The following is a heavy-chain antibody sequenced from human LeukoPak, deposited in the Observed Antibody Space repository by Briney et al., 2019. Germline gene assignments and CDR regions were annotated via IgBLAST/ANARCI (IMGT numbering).Heavy chain of an antibody. V-gene: IGHV4-59*08. D-gene: IGHD6-13*01. CDR1: GGSISSYY. CDR3: ARPYSSSSHGSFDI. CDR2: IYYSGST. Sequence: SETLSLTCIVSGGSISSYYWSWTRQPPGKGLEWIGYIYYSGSTNYNPSLKSRVTISVDTSKNQFSLKLSSVTAADTAVYYCARPYSSSSHGSFDIWGQGTMVTVSS. J-gene: IGHJ3*02.